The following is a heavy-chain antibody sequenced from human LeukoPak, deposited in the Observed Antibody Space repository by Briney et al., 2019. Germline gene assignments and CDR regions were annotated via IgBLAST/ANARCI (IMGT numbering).Heavy chain of an antibody. D-gene: IGHD1-26*01. Sequence: GASVKVSCKASGYTFTSYAMHWVRQAPGQRREWMGWINAGNGNTKYSQKFQGRVAITRDTSASTAYMELSSLRSEDTAVYYCARDSGSGNNDYWGQGTLVTVSS. V-gene: IGHV1-3*01. CDR3: ARDSGSGNNDY. CDR1: GYTFTSYA. J-gene: IGHJ4*02. CDR2: INAGNGNT.